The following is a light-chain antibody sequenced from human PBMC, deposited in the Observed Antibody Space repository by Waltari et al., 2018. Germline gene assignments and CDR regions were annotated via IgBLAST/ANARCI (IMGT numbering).Light chain of an antibody. CDR1: SSDVGGYNY. Sequence: QSALTQPASVSGSPGQSITISCTGTSSDVGGYNYVSWYHQHPGKAPKRMIYDVSKRPSGVANRVSGAKSGNTASLTISGLQAEDEADYYCCSYAGSSTLVFGGGTKLTVL. V-gene: IGLV2-23*02. CDR3: CSYAGSSTLV. J-gene: IGLJ2*01. CDR2: DVS.